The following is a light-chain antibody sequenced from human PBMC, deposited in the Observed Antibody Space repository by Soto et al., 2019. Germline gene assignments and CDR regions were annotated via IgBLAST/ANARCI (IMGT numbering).Light chain of an antibody. Sequence: DIQMTQSPSTLSASVGDRVTITCRASKSLSSWVAWYQQKPGKAPKLLIYTASSLESGVPSTINGSGSGTDVTLTISSLQPDDFATHYFQHYKTYSTFGGGNKLEI. CDR2: TAS. CDR1: KSLSSW. V-gene: IGKV1-5*03. CDR3: QHYKTYST. J-gene: IGKJ4*01.